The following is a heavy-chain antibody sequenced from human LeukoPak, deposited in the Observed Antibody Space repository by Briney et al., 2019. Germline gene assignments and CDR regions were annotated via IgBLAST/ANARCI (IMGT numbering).Heavy chain of an antibody. V-gene: IGHV4-59*01. CDR2: IYYSGST. D-gene: IGHD4-17*01. CDR3: ARSNYGDPGGFDY. Sequence: SETLSLTCTVSGGSISSYYRSWIRQPPGKGLEWIGYIYYSGSTNYNPSLKSRVTISVDTSKNQFSLKLSSVTAADTAVYYCARSNYGDPGGFDYWGQGTLVTVSS. J-gene: IGHJ4*02. CDR1: GGSISSYY.